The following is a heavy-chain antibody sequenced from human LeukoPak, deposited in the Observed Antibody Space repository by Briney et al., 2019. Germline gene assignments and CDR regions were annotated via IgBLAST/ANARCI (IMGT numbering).Heavy chain of an antibody. CDR1: GYTFIGYY. CDR2: INPNSGGT. V-gene: IGHV1-2*02. Sequence: GASVKVSCKASGYTFIGYYMHWGRQAPGQGLEWMGWINPNSGGTNYAQKFQGRVTMTRDTSISTAYMELSRLRSDDTAVYYCARVPDWSLYYFDYWGQGTLVTVSS. D-gene: IGHD3-9*01. CDR3: ARVPDWSLYYFDY. J-gene: IGHJ4*02.